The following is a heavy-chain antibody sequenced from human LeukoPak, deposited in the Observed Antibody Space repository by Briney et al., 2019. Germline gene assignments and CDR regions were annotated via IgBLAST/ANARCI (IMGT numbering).Heavy chain of an antibody. CDR1: GYTFTGYY. D-gene: IGHD6-6*01. V-gene: IGHV1-2*02. J-gene: IGHJ4*02. CDR3: ARDEGSDPTLFDY. CDR2: INPNSGGT. Sequence: ASVKVSCKASGYTFTGYYMHWVRQAPGQGLEWMGWINPNSGGTNYAQKFQGRVTMTRDTSISTAYMELSRLRSDDTAVYYCARDEGSDPTLFDYWGQGTLVTVSS.